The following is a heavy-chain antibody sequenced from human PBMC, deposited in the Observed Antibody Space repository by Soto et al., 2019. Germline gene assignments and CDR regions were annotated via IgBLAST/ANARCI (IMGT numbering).Heavy chain of an antibody. V-gene: IGHV4-59*02. CDR1: GGSVGGYD. CDR3: ARAYCSGGGCFEYY. J-gene: IGHJ4*02. D-gene: IGHD2-15*01. CDR2: IYYHGST. Sequence: SETLSHTCPISGGSVGGYDWIWIGQPTRKGLEWIGHIYYHGSTNYKPSLKSRVTISLDTSKGQFSLKLSSVTAADTAMYYCARAYCSGGGCFEYYWGLGTMVPVSS.